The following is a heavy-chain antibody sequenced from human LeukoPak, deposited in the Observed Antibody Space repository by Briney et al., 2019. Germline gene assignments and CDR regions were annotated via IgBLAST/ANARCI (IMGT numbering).Heavy chain of an antibody. J-gene: IGHJ4*02. V-gene: IGHV3-7*03. CDR1: GFMFSSNW. CDR2: IKEDGTET. Sequence: GGSLRLSCAASGFMFSSNWMSWVRLAPGKGLEWVANIKEDGTETYYVDSVKGRFTISRDNAKNSLYLQMNSLRAEDTAVYYCAKEGYYFDYWGQGTLVTVSS. CDR3: AKEGYYFDY.